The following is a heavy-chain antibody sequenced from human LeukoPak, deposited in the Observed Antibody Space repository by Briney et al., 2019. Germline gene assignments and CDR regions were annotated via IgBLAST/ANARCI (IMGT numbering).Heavy chain of an antibody. V-gene: IGHV4-39*07. D-gene: IGHD3-9*01. CDR2: IYYSGTT. J-gene: IGHJ4*02. CDR1: GGSISTSYYY. CDR3: AREGDDILTPSY. Sequence: PSETLSLTCIVSGGSISTSYYYWGWIRQPPGKGLEWIGTIYYSGTTYYNPSLKSRLTISIDTSKNQFSLKLTSVTAADTAVYYCAREGDDILTPSYWGQGTLVTVSS.